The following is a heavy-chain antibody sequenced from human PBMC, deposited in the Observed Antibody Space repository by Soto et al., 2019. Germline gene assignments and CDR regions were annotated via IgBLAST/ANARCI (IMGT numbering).Heavy chain of an antibody. V-gene: IGHV3-23*01. Sequence: HPGGSLRLSCAASGVTFSSYAMSWVRQAPGKGLEWVSAISGSGGSTYYADSVKGRFTISRDNSKNTLYLQMNSLRAEDTAVYYCAKGVRRGVVVPAARFDLWGQGTLVTVS. CDR2: ISGSGGST. J-gene: IGHJ5*02. CDR3: AKGVRRGVVVPAARFDL. CDR1: GVTFSSYA. D-gene: IGHD2-2*01.